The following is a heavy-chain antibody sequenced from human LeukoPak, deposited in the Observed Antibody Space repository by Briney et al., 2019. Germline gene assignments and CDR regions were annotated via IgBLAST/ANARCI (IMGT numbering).Heavy chain of an antibody. D-gene: IGHD4-17*01. J-gene: IGHJ2*01. Sequence: ASVKVSCKASGYTFTTYYTHWVRQAPGQGPEWMGIINPSGGSTSYAQKFQGRVTMTRDTSTSTVYMELRSLRSEDTAVYYCARAYGDIPPYWYFDLWGRGTLVTVSS. CDR1: GYTFTTYY. V-gene: IGHV1-46*03. CDR3: ARAYGDIPPYWYFDL. CDR2: INPSGGST.